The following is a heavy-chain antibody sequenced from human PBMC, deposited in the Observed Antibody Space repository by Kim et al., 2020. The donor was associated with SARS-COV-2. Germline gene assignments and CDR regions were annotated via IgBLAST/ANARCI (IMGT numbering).Heavy chain of an antibody. Sequence: ASVKVSCKASGYTFTSYYMHWVRQAPGQGLEWMGIINPSGGSTSYAQKFQGRVTMTRDTSTSTVYMELSSLRSEDTAVYYCARDGKSSSSWYLDYYYYGMDVWGQGTTVTVSS. D-gene: IGHD6-13*01. CDR3: ARDGKSSSSWYLDYYYYGMDV. V-gene: IGHV1-46*01. J-gene: IGHJ6*02. CDR1: GYTFTSYY. CDR2: INPSGGST.